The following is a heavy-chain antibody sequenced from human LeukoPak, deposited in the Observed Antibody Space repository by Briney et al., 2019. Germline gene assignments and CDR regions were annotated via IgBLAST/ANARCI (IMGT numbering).Heavy chain of an antibody. CDR2: ISGSVRYI. CDR3: APEATGVVDY. CDR1: GFSFSTYT. V-gene: IGHV3-21*01. D-gene: IGHD3-10*01. Sequence: GGSLRLSCAASGFSFSTYTISWVRQAPGKGLEWVSSISGSVRYIYYANSVKGRFTISRDNTKKSLYLQMNSLRVEDTAVYYCAPEATGVVDYWGQGTLVTVSS. J-gene: IGHJ4*02.